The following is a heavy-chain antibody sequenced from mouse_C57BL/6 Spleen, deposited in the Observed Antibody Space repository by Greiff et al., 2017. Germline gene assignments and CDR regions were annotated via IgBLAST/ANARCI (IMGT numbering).Heavy chain of an antibody. CDR2: ISYDGSN. Sequence: EVQLQESGPGLVKPSQSLSLTCSVTGYSITSGYYWNWIRQFPGNKLEWMGYISYDGSNNYNPSLKNRISITRDTSKNQFFLKLNSVTTEDTATYYCAREGVVAEYLDYWGQGTTLTVSA. D-gene: IGHD1-1*01. CDR1: GYSITSGYY. J-gene: IGHJ2*01. CDR3: AREGVVAEYLDY. V-gene: IGHV3-6*01.